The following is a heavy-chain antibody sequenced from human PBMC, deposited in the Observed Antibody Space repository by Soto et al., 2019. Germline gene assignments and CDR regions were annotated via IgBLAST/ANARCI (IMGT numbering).Heavy chain of an antibody. J-gene: IGHJ4*02. Sequence: AAVKVSCKASASTFTGYTINWVRQAPGQGLEWMGWISTFNGNTKYAGNFEGRVTMTTNTSTTTAYMELTSLTFDDTGVYYCVTGSGVLESLWGQGTLVTVSS. V-gene: IGHV1-18*04. D-gene: IGHD6-6*01. CDR2: ISTFNGNT. CDR3: VTGSGVLESL. CDR1: ASTFTGYT.